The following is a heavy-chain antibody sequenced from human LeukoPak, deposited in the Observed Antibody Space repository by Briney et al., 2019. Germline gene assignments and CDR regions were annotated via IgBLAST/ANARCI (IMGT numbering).Heavy chain of an antibody. V-gene: IGHV3-7*01. J-gene: IGHJ6*03. Sequence: GGSLRLSCAASGFTFSSYWMSWVRQAPGKGLEWVANIKQDGSEKYYVDSVKGRFTISRDNAKNSLYLQMNSLRAEDTAVYYCARDWGYSYTTIGYYYMDVWGKGTTVTISS. D-gene: IGHD5-18*01. CDR3: ARDWGYSYTTIGYYYMDV. CDR2: IKQDGSEK. CDR1: GFTFSSYW.